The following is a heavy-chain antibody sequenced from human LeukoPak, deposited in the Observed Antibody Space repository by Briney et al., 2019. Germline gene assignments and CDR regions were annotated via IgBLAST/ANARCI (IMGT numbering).Heavy chain of an antibody. Sequence: PSETLSLTCSVSGGSIISGSYYWSWIRQPAGKGLEWIGRIYPNGNTNYNPSLKSRVSISGDTSKNQFSLRLTSVTAADTAVYFCARQVLGTGHAWGRSGYKNLYYFDSWGQGSLVIVSS. V-gene: IGHV4-61*02. CDR2: IYPNGNT. CDR1: GGSIISGSYY. J-gene: IGHJ4*02. CDR3: ARQVLGTGHAWGRSGYKNLYYFDS. D-gene: IGHD3-16*01.